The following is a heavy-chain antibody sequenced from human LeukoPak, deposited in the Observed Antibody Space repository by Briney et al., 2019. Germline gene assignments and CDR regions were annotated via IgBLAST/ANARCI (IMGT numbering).Heavy chain of an antibody. CDR1: GGIFSSYG. D-gene: IGHD4-11*01. CDR3: ARGSYSDYIFDY. J-gene: IGHJ4*02. V-gene: IGHV1-69*05. Sequence: SVKVSCKASGGIFSSYGINWVRQAPGQGLEWMGRIIPMFRATNYAQKFQGRVTVTTDESTSTAYMELSSLRSEDTAVYYCARGSYSDYIFDYWGQGTLVTVSS. CDR2: IIPMFRAT.